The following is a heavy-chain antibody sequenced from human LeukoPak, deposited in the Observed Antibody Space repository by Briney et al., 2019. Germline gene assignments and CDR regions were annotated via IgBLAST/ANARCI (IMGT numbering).Heavy chain of an antibody. Sequence: GSVKVSCKASGYTFTSYGISWVRQAPGQGLEWMGWISAYNGNTNYAQKLQGRVTMTEDTSTDTAYMELSSLRSEDTAVYYCATGPGGPVGYWGQGTLVTVSS. CDR1: GYTFTSYG. J-gene: IGHJ4*02. CDR2: ISAYNGNT. D-gene: IGHD1-26*01. V-gene: IGHV1-18*01. CDR3: ATGPGGPVGY.